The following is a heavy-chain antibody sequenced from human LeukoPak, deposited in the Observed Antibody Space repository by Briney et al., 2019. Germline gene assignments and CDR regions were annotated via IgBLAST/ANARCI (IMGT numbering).Heavy chain of an antibody. CDR3: ARAPPYCGGDCSDWYFDL. Sequence: GGSLRLSCAASGFTFSTYSMNWVRQAPGKGLEWVSSISTGSSSIYYADSVKGRFTISRDNAKNSLSLQMSSLRAEDTAVYYCARAPPYCGGDCSDWYFDLWGRGTLVTVSS. J-gene: IGHJ2*01. V-gene: IGHV3-21*01. D-gene: IGHD2-21*02. CDR2: ISTGSSSI. CDR1: GFTFSTYS.